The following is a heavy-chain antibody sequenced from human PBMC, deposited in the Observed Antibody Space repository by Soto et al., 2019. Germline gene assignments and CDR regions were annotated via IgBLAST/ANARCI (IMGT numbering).Heavy chain of an antibody. CDR2: ISYSGST. CDR3: AKGGSHWLDP. Sequence: QVQPQESGPGLVKPSETLSLTCTVSGVSVTRETSYWSWIRQPPGKGLEWIGYISYSGSTKYNASLQSRVYISADTSRNQFSLKLYSVTAADTALYFCAKGGSHWLDPWGQGVLVTVSS. D-gene: IGHD3-10*01. CDR1: GVSVTRETSY. J-gene: IGHJ5*02. V-gene: IGHV4-61*01.